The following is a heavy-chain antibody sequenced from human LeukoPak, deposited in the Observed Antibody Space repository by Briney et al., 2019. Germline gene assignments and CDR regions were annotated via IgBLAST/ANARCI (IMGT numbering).Heavy chain of an antibody. CDR2: ISSNSNAI. Sequence: PGGSLRLSCAASGFTFNTYNMIWVRQAPGKGLECVSYISSNSNAIHYVDSVKGRLTISRDNAKNSLYLQLNSLRAEDTAVYYCARVWAGYSGFDYGGQGTLVTVSS. CDR3: ARVWAGYSGFDY. J-gene: IGHJ4*02. V-gene: IGHV3-48*01. CDR1: GFTFNTYN. D-gene: IGHD5-12*01.